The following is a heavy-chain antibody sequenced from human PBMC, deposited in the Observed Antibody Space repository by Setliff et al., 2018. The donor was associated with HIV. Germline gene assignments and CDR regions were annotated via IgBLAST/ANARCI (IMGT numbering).Heavy chain of an antibody. V-gene: IGHV4-59*08. J-gene: IGHJ4*02. D-gene: IGHD1-26*01. CDR3: ARYRRDDYYLTAYFDS. Sequence: SETLSLTCAVSGGSISSSHCWSWIRQSPGKALEWIGYLYYSGSTNYNPSLKSRVTISVDTSKNQFSLKLSSLTAADTAVYYCARYRRDDYYLTAYFDSWGQGTLVTVSS. CDR1: GGSISSSHC. CDR2: LYYSGST.